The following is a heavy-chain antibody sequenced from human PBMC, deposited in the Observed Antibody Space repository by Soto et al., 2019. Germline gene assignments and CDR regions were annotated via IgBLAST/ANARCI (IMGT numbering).Heavy chain of an antibody. CDR3: ARGRLQFRLDNY. D-gene: IGHD5-12*01. CDR2: ISYDGSNK. J-gene: IGHJ4*02. Sequence: GGSLRLSCAASGFTFSSYAMHWVRQAPGKGLEWVAVISYDGSNKYYADSVKGRFTISRDNSKNTLYLQMNSLRAEDTAVYYCARGRLQFRLDNYWGQGTLVTVSS. V-gene: IGHV3-30-3*01. CDR1: GFTFSSYA.